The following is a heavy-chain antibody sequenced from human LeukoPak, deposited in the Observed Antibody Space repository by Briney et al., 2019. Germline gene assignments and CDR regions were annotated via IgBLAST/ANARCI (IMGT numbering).Heavy chain of an antibody. CDR3: ARDFEIPLRFLEWLLPYFDY. J-gene: IGHJ4*02. CDR2: INWNGGST. Sequence: PGGSLRLSCAASGFTFDNYGMSWVRQASGKGLEWVSGINWNGGSTGYADSVKGRFTISRNNAKNSLYLQMNSLRAEDTAVYYCARDFEIPLRFLEWLLPYFDYWGQGTLVTVSS. V-gene: IGHV3-20*04. CDR1: GFTFDNYG. D-gene: IGHD3-3*01.